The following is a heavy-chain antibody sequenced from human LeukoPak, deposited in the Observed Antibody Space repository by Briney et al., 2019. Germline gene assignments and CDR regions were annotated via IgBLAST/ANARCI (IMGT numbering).Heavy chain of an antibody. Sequence: SEALSLTCAVYGGSFSGYYWSWIRQPPGKGLEWIGYIYYSGSTNYNPSLKSRVTISVDTSKNQFSLKLSSVTAADTAVYYCARGGGDYDWFDPWGQGTLVTVSS. D-gene: IGHD4-17*01. CDR2: IYYSGST. V-gene: IGHV4-59*01. J-gene: IGHJ5*02. CDR3: ARGGGDYDWFDP. CDR1: GGSFSGYY.